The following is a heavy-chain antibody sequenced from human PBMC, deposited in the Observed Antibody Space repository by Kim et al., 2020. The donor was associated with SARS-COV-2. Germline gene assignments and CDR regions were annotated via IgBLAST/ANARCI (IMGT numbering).Heavy chain of an antibody. CDR3: AKDHGAYCGGDCYQDYYYYGMDV. Sequence: GGSLRLSCAASGFTFSSYAMSWVRQAPGKGLEWVSAISGSGGSTYYADSVKGRFTISRDNSKNTLYLQMNSLRAEDTAVYYCAKDHGAYCGGDCYQDYYYYGMDVWGQGTTVTLSS. D-gene: IGHD2-21*02. CDR1: GFTFSSYA. CDR2: ISGSGGST. J-gene: IGHJ6*02. V-gene: IGHV3-23*01.